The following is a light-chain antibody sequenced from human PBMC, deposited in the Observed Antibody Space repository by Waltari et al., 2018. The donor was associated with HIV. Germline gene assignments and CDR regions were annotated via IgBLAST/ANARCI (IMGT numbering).Light chain of an antibody. CDR1: QSISNNY. CDR3: QQYGTSYT. CDR2: GAS. J-gene: IGKJ2*01. Sequence: EIVLTQSPGTLSSSPGERATLSCRASQSISNNYLAWYQQRPGQAPRLLIYGASSRATAIPERFSGSGSGTDFTLTISRLEPEDSAVFYCQQYGTSYTFGQGTKLEIK. V-gene: IGKV3-20*01.